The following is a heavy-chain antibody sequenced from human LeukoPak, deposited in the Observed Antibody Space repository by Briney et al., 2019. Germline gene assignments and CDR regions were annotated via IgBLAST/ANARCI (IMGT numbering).Heavy chain of an antibody. D-gene: IGHD5-18*01. J-gene: IGHJ4*02. CDR1: GYTFTSYY. Sequence: GASVKVSCKASGYTFTSYYMHWVRQAPGQGLEWMGIINPSGGSTSYAQKFQGRVTMTRDTSTSTVYMELSSLRSEDTAAYYCARDAARSNTAMGIYVYWGQGTLVTVSS. CDR2: INPSGGST. V-gene: IGHV1-46*01. CDR3: ARDAARSNTAMGIYVY.